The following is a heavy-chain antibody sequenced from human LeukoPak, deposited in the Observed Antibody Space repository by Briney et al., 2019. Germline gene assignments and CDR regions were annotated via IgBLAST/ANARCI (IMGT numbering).Heavy chain of an antibody. D-gene: IGHD3-3*02. J-gene: IGHJ4*02. Sequence: PSETLSLTCTVSGGSISTYYWNWIRQPPGKGLEWIGYIYYSGSTTYNPSLKSRVTISVDTSKNQFSLNLTSVTAADTAVYYCARGGIRQTFDNWGQGTLVTVSS. CDR3: ARGGIRQTFDN. V-gene: IGHV4-59*01. CDR1: GGSISTYY. CDR2: IYYSGST.